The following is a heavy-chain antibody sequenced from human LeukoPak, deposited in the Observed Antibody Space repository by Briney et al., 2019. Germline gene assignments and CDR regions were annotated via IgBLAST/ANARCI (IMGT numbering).Heavy chain of an antibody. CDR3: AREGGSYSFDY. CDR2: ISSSSSTI. J-gene: IGHJ4*02. D-gene: IGHD1-26*01. V-gene: IGHV3-11*04. CDR1: GYSISSDYY. Sequence: LSLTCTVSGYSISSDYYWGWIRQPPGKGLEWVSYISSSSSTIYYADSVKGRFTISRDNAKNSLYLQMNSLRAEDTAVYYCAREGGSYSFDYWGQGTLVTVSS.